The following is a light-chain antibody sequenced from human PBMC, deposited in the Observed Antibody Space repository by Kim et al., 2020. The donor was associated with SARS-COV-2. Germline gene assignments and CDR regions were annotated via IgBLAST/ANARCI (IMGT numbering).Light chain of an antibody. CDR2: AAS. CDR1: QSLTSSY. J-gene: IGKJ2*01. Sequence: EIVLTQSPGTLSLSPGERATLSCRTSQSLTSSYLAWYQQKPGLAPRLLIYAASSRATGIPDRFSGSGSGTDFTLTISRLEPEDFAVYYCQHYGSSPYTFGQGTKVDIK. V-gene: IGKV3-20*01. CDR3: QHYGSSPYT.